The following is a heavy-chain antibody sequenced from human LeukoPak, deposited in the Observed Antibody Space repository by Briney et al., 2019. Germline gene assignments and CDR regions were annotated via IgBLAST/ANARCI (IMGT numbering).Heavy chain of an antibody. CDR2: VNYDGTTT. Sequence: GGSLRLSCAASGFTLSKHWMNWVRQVPGKGLVWVSRVNYDGTTTTYADFVKGRFTISRDNAKNTLYLQMNTLRAEDTAVYYCASLDYWGQGTPVTVSS. J-gene: IGHJ4*02. CDR3: ASLDY. CDR1: GFTLSKHW. V-gene: IGHV3-74*01.